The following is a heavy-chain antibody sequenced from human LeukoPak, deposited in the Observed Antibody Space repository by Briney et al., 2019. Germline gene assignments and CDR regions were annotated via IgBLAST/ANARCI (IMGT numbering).Heavy chain of an antibody. D-gene: IGHD6-6*01. Sequence: SETLSLTCTVSGGSISSSSYYWGWIRQPPGKGLEWIGSIYYSGSTYYNPSLKSRVTISVDTSKNQFSLKLSSVTAADPAVYYCAGASSSSGNNWFDPWGQGTLVTVSS. V-gene: IGHV4-39*07. CDR3: AGASSSSGNNWFDP. CDR2: IYYSGST. CDR1: GGSISSSSYY. J-gene: IGHJ5*01.